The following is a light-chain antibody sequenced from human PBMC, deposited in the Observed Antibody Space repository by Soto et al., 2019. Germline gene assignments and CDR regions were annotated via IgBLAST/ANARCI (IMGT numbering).Light chain of an antibody. Sequence: QSVLTQPPSASGTPGQRVTISCSGSSSNIGSNTVNWYQQLPGTAPKLLIYSNDQRPSGVPDRFSGSKSGTSASLAISGLQSEDEADYYCAAWGASLKGWVFGGGTQLTVL. J-gene: IGLJ3*02. V-gene: IGLV1-44*01. CDR3: AAWGASLKGWV. CDR1: SSNIGSNT. CDR2: SND.